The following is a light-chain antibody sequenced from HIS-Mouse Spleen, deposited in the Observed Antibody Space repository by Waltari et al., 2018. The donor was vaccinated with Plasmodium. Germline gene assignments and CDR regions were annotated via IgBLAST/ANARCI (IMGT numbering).Light chain of an antibody. J-gene: IGKJ2*01. V-gene: IGKV1-27*01. CDR2: AAS. Sequence: QLTQSPSSLSASVGDRVTITCRASQCISNYLAWYQQKPGKVPKLLIYAASTLQSGVPSRFSGSGSGTDFTLTISSLQHEDVATYYCQKYNSAPHTFGQGTKLEIK. CDR1: QCISNY. CDR3: QKYNSAPHT.